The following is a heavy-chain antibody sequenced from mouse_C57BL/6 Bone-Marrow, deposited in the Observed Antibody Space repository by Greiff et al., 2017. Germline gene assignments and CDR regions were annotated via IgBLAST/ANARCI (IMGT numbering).Heavy chain of an antibody. D-gene: IGHD6-1*01. J-gene: IGHJ3*01. V-gene: IGHV1-81*01. CDR1: GYTFTSYG. CDR2: IYPRSGNT. CDR3: AGYRATWFAY. Sequence: QVQLKESGAELARPGASVKLSCKASGYTFTSYGISWVKQRTGQGLEWIGEIYPRSGNTYYNEKFKGKATLTADKSSSTAYMELRSLTSEYSAVYFCAGYRATWFAYWGQGTLVTVSA.